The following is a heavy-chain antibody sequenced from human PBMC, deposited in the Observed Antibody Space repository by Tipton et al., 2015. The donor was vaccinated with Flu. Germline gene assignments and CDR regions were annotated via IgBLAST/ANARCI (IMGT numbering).Heavy chain of an antibody. Sequence: SLRLSCAASGFTFSSYWMSWVRQAPGKGLEWAANINQDGSVKYYVESVKGRFSISRDNAKNSFYLQMDSLRAEDTAVYYCARQIGGGDCYWGQGTLVSVST. CDR1: GFTFSSYW. J-gene: IGHJ4*02. D-gene: IGHD2-21*01. V-gene: IGHV3-7*03. CDR2: INQDGSVK. CDR3: ARQIGGGDCY.